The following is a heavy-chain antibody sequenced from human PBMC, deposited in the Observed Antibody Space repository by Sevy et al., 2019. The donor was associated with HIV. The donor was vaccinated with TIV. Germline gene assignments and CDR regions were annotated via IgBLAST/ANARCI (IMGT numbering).Heavy chain of an antibody. CDR2: IYPGDSHT. Sequence: GGSLKISCQASGYTFTRYWIGWVRQLPGKGLEWMGIIYPGDSHTLYSPSFQGQVTISADKSITTACLQWNSLTASDTAMFYCATLAGNCNTTHCSSHGYFDNWGQGTLVTVSS. J-gene: IGHJ4*02. D-gene: IGHD2-15*01. CDR3: ATLAGNCNTTHCSSHGYFDN. CDR1: GYTFTRYW. V-gene: IGHV5-51*01.